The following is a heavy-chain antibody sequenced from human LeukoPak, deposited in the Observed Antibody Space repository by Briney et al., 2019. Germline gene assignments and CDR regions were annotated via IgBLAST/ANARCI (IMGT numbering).Heavy chain of an antibody. CDR2: IRYDGINK. Sequence: GGSLRLSCAASGFTFSTHGMHWVRQAPGKGLEWVAFIRYDGINKYYADSVKGRFTISRDSFKNTLYLQMNSLRPEDTAVYYCAKEGDYYGSGSYRDGFDIGGKGTRATVSS. CDR3: AKEGDYYGSGSYRDGFDI. D-gene: IGHD3-10*01. V-gene: IGHV3-30*02. CDR1: GFTFSTHG. J-gene: IGHJ3*02.